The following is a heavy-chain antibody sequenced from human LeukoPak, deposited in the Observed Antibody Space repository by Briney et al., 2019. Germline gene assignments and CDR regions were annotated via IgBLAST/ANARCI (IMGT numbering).Heavy chain of an antibody. D-gene: IGHD4-23*01. CDR1: GGSISSYF. J-gene: IGHJ2*01. V-gene: IGHV4-4*07. Sequence: SETLSLTCTVSGGSISSYFWSWIRQPAGKGLEWIRRIHTSGSTNYNSSLKTRVAMSLDTSKNQSSLNLTSVTAADTAVYYCARETRESRYFDLWGRGTPVTVSS. CDR2: IHTSGST. CDR3: ARETRESRYFDL.